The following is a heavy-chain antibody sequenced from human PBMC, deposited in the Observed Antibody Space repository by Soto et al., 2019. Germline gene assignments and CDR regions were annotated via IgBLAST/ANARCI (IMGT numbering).Heavy chain of an antibody. J-gene: IGHJ6*02. Sequence: EVQLVESGGVVVQPGGSLRLSCAASGFTFDDYTMHWVRQAPGKGLEWVTVISWDGGRKYYADSVKGRFTISRDNSKKPLYLQMKSLRTEDIGLYYCAKDNAVFGVVKGAGGMDVWGQGTTVTVSS. D-gene: IGHD3-3*01. CDR2: ISWDGGRK. CDR3: AKDNAVFGVVKGAGGMDV. V-gene: IGHV3-43*01. CDR1: GFTFDDYT.